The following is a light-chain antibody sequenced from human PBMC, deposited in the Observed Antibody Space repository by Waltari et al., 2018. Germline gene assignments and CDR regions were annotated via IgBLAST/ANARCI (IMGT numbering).Light chain of an antibody. CDR2: WAS. CDR3: QQYYTPPWT. V-gene: IGKV4-1*01. CDR1: PSVLYSSNNKNY. Sequence: DIVMTQSPDSLAVSLGERATINCKSSPSVLYSSNNKNYLAWYQQKPGQPPKLLIYWASTRASGVPDRFSGSGSGTDFTLTISSLQAEDVAVYYCQQYYTPPWTFGQRTRVEIK. J-gene: IGKJ1*01.